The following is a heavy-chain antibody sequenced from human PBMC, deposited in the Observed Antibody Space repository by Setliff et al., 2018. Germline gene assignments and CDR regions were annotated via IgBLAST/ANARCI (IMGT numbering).Heavy chain of an antibody. CDR1: GGSISSYY. CDR2: IYYSGST. D-gene: IGHD2-2*01. J-gene: IGHJ6*03. V-gene: IGHV4-59*12. Sequence: PSETLSLTCTVSGGSISSYYWSWIRQPPGKGLEWIGYIYYSGSTDYKPSLKSRATISVDTSKNQFSLKLTSMTAADTAVYFCAREGRSSTRGWYMDAWGKGTSVTVSS. CDR3: AREGRSSTRGWYMDA.